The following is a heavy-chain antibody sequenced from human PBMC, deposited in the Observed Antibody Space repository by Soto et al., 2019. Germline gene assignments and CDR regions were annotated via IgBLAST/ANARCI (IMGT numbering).Heavy chain of an antibody. CDR3: ARGALTTLAAFDI. J-gene: IGHJ3*02. Sequence: PSETLSLTCAVYGGSFSGYYWSWIRQPPGKGLEWIGEINHSGSTNYNPSLKSRVTISVGTSKNQFSLKLSSVTAADTAVYYCARGALTTLAAFDIWGQGTMVTVSS. CDR1: GGSFSGYY. D-gene: IGHD4-4*01. V-gene: IGHV4-34*01. CDR2: INHSGST.